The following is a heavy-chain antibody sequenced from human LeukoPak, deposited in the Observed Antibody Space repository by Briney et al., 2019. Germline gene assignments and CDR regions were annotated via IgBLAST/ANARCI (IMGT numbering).Heavy chain of an antibody. V-gene: IGHV3-74*01. Sequence: PGGSLRLSCAASGFTFSGYGMHWVRQAPGKGLVWVSRINSDGSDTIYADSVKGRFTISRDNAKSTVYLQMNSLKAEDTAVYYCARGGYHHGFDIWGQGTMVTVSS. CDR1: GFTFSGYG. CDR2: INSDGSDT. J-gene: IGHJ3*02. D-gene: IGHD2-15*01. CDR3: ARGGYHHGFDI.